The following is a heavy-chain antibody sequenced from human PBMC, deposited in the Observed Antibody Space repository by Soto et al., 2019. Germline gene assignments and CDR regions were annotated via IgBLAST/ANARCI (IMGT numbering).Heavy chain of an antibody. Sequence: PGGSLRLSCAASGFTFSNYAMSWVRQAPGKGLEWVSSITGSGDYTYYADSVKGRFTISRDNSKNTLYLQMNSLRVEDTAVYYCAKARYYDSTGYLYYFDYWGQGTLVTVSS. CDR3: AKARYYDSTGYLYYFDY. D-gene: IGHD3-22*01. CDR1: GFTFSNYA. J-gene: IGHJ4*02. V-gene: IGHV3-23*01. CDR2: ITGSGDYT.